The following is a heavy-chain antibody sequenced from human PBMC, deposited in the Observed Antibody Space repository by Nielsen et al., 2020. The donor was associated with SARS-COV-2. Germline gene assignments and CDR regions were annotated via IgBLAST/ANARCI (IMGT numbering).Heavy chain of an antibody. Sequence: ASVKVSCKVSGYTLTELSMHWVRQAPGKGLEWMGGFDPEDGETIYAQKFQGRVTMTEDTSTDTAYMELSSLRSEDTAVYYCATIAGGLYYFDYWGQGTLVTVSS. CDR1: GYTLTELS. CDR2: FDPEDGET. CDR3: ATIAGGLYYFDY. D-gene: IGHD3-10*01. J-gene: IGHJ4*02. V-gene: IGHV1-24*01.